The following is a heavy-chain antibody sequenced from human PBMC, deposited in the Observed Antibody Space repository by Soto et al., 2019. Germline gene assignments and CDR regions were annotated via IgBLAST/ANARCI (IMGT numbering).Heavy chain of an antibody. CDR1: GFSFSSYA. V-gene: IGHV3-30*04. D-gene: IGHD3-22*01. CDR3: AREGSSSYYYGNWFDP. CDR2: MSYDGSNK. Sequence: QVQLVESGGGVVQPGRSLRLSCAASGFSFSSYAMHWVRQAPGKGLEWVAIMSYDGSNKYYADSVKGRFTISRDTSKNTLYLQINSLRAEDTAVYYCAREGSSSYYYGNWFDPWGQGTLVTVSS. J-gene: IGHJ5*02.